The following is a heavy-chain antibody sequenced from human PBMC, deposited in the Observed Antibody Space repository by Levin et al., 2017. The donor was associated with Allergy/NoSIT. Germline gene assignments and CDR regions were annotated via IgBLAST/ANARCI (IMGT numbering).Heavy chain of an antibody. Sequence: GESLKISCAASGFTFSSYAMHWVRQAPGKGLEYVSAISSNGGSTYYANSVKGRFTVSRDNSKNTLYLQMGSLRAEDMAVYYCARTPPMVRGAVQDYYFDYWGQGTLVTVSS. CDR2: ISSNGGST. J-gene: IGHJ4*02. CDR3: ARTPPMVRGAVQDYYFDY. CDR1: GFTFSSYA. D-gene: IGHD3-10*01. V-gene: IGHV3-64*01.